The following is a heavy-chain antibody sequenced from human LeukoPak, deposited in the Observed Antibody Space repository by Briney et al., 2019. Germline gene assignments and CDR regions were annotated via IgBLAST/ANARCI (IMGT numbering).Heavy chain of an antibody. V-gene: IGHV3-30*02. CDR2: IRNDGAKT. Sequence: QAGGSLRLSCAASGFTFSSYAMSWVRQAPGKGLEWVAFIRNDGAKTYYADSAKGRFTISRDNSRNTLYLQMNSLTAEDTAVFYCAKDGVILAPGVYWYMDVWGRGTTVTVSS. CDR1: GFTFSSYA. CDR3: AKDGVILAPGVYWYMDV. D-gene: IGHD3-16*02. J-gene: IGHJ6*03.